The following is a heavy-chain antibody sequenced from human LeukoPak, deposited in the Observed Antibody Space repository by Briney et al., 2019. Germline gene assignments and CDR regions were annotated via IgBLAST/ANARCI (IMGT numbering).Heavy chain of an antibody. CDR2: IYYSGST. D-gene: IGHD6-19*01. CDR1: GGSISSYY. CDR3: ARTHYSSGWYSGLRNWFDP. Sequence: SETLSLTCTVSGGSISSYYWSWIRQPPGKGLEWIGYIYYSGSTNYNPSLKSRVTISADTSRNQFSLKLSSVTAADTAVYYCARTHYSSGWYSGLRNWFDPWGQGTLVTVSS. V-gene: IGHV4-59*01. J-gene: IGHJ5*02.